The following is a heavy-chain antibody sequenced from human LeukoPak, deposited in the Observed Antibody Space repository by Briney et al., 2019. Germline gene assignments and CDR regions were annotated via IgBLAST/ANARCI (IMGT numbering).Heavy chain of an antibody. CDR3: ARDTYYYGSGSYYRVFDY. CDR2: IYTSGST. CDR1: GGSISSYY. V-gene: IGHV4-4*07. Sequence: SETLSLTCTVSGGSISSYYWSWIRQPAGKGLEWIGRIYTSGSTNYNPSLKSRVTMSVDTSKNQFTLKLSSVTAADTAVYYCARDTYYYGSGSYYRVFDYWGQGTLVTVSS. D-gene: IGHD3-10*01. J-gene: IGHJ4*02.